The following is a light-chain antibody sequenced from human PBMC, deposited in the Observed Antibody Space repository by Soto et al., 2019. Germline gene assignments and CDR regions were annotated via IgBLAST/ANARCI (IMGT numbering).Light chain of an antibody. CDR2: DVS. Sequence: QSALTQPASVSGSPGRSIAISCTGTSSDVGGYNYVSWYQQHPGKAPKLIIYDVSNRPSGVSNRFSGSKSGNAASLTISGLQAEDEADYYCSSYTSSSLYVFGTGTKVTVL. CDR1: SSDVGGYNY. CDR3: SSYTSSSLYV. V-gene: IGLV2-14*01. J-gene: IGLJ1*01.